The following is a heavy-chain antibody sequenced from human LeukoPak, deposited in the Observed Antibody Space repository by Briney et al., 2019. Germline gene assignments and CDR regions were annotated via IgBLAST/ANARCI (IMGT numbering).Heavy chain of an antibody. J-gene: IGHJ4*02. D-gene: IGHD3-10*01. Sequence: GGSLRLSCAASGFTFSGSAMHWVRQASGKGLEWVGRIRSKANSYATAYAASVKGRFTISRDDSKNTAYLQMNSLKTEDTAVYYCTSLYGSGSYPSHYWGQGTLVTVSS. CDR1: GFTFSGSA. CDR2: IRSKANSYAT. V-gene: IGHV3-73*01. CDR3: TSLYGSGSYPSHY.